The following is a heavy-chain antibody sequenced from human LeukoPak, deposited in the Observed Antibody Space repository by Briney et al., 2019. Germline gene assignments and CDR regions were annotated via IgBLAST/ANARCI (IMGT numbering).Heavy chain of an antibody. CDR3: ARHAYSSGCLDY. V-gene: IGHV4-39*01. J-gene: IGHJ4*02. CDR2: IYYSGST. D-gene: IGHD6-19*01. CDR1: GGSISSSSYY. Sequence: SETLSLTCTVSGGSISSSSYYWGWIRQPPGKGLEWIGSIYYSGSTYYNPSFKSRVTISVDTSKNQFSLKLSSVTAADTAVYYCARHAYSSGCLDYWGQGTLVTVSS.